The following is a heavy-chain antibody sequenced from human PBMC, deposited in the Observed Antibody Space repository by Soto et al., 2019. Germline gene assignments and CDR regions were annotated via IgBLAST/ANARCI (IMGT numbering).Heavy chain of an antibody. CDR2: ISGSGGGT. CDR3: AKDSTYYDFWSAYSY. CDR1: GFPFSTIA. V-gene: IGHV3-23*01. Sequence: PVGSLRLSCAASGFPFSTIAMSWVRPAPGKGLEWVSAISGSGGGTYYADSVKGRFTISRDNSKNTLYLHMNSLRAEDTAVYYCAKDSTYYDFWSAYSYWGQGTLVNVSA. D-gene: IGHD3-3*01. J-gene: IGHJ4*02.